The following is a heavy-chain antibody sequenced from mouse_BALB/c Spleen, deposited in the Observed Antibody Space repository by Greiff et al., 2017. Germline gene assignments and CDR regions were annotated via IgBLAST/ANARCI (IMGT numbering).Heavy chain of an antibody. CDR3: ARLAGAYYAMDY. CDR2: IDPSDSYT. Sequence: KESCKASGYTFTSYWMHWVKQRPGQGLEWIGEIDPSDSYTNYNQKFKGKATLTVDKSSSTAYMQLSSLTSEDSAVYYCARLAGAYYAMDYWGQGTSVTVSS. CDR1: GYTFTSYW. J-gene: IGHJ4*01. D-gene: IGHD3-3*01. V-gene: IGHV1-69*02.